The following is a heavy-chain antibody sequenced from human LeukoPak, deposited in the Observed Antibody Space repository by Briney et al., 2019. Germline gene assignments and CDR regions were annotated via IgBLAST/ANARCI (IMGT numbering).Heavy chain of an antibody. D-gene: IGHD3-22*01. CDR2: ISGSGGST. J-gene: IGHJ4*02. CDR1: GFTFSSYG. V-gene: IGHV3-23*01. Sequence: GGSLRLSCAASGFTFSSYGMSWVRQAPGKGLEWVSGISGSGGSTYYADSVKGRFTISRDKSKNTLYLQMSSLRAEDTALYYCAKDVPTYYYDAGGYPIFDYWGQGTLVTVSS. CDR3: AKDVPTYYYDAGGYPIFDY.